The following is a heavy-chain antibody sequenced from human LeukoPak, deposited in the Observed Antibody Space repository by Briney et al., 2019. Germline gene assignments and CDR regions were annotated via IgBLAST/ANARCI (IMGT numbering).Heavy chain of an antibody. J-gene: IGHJ5*02. Sequence: PSETLSLTCTVSGGSISSSSYYWGWIRQPPGKGLEWVGIIYYSGTTYYNPSLKSRLTISVDTSKNQFSLKLSSVTATDTAVYYCAKGEYFSSTSCYEYWFDPGGQGTLVTVSS. D-gene: IGHD2-2*01. CDR1: GGSISSSSYY. CDR3: AKGEYFSSTSCYEYWFDP. V-gene: IGHV4-39*01. CDR2: IYYSGTT.